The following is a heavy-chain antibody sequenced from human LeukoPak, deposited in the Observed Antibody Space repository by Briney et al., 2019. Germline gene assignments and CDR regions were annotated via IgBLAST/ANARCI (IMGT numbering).Heavy chain of an antibody. D-gene: IGHD5-18*01. J-gene: IGHJ4*02. CDR2: IIPIFGTA. V-gene: IGHV1-69*05. CDR1: GGTFSSYA. Sequence: GASVKVSCKASGGTFSSYAISWVRQAPGQGLEWMGRIIPIFGTANYAQKFQGRVTITTDESTSTAYMELSSLRSEDTAVYYCAGFGPLSTWTQLVPFDYWGQGTLVTVSS. CDR3: AGFGPLSTWTQLVPFDY.